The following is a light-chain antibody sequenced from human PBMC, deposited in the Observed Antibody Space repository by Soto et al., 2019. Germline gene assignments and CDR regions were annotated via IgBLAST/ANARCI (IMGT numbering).Light chain of an antibody. CDR1: QSLDSGY. CDR2: GAS. V-gene: IGKV3-20*01. Sequence: ESVLTQSPGTLSLSPGDTATLSCRASQSLDSGYLIWYQQKPGQAPRLLIYGASSRATGIPDRSRGSGSGTDFTLTISRLEPEDFAVYYCQQYGNPLTFGGGTKVEIK. CDR3: QQYGNPLT. J-gene: IGKJ4*01.